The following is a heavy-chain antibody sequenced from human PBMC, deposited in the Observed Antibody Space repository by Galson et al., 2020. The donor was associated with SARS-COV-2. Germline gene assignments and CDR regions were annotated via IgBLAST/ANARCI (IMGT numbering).Heavy chain of an antibody. D-gene: IGHD5-18*01. CDR3: ARHMTGYSYGLFDY. V-gene: IGHV4-59*08. CDR2: VFQSGLA. J-gene: IGHJ4*02. CDR1: GGSVIGNW. Sequence: SQTLSLTCIVSGGSVIGNWWSWVRQSPGKGLEWIGYVFQSGLADYTPSLKGRVTILVDTSKNQFSLQLSSVTAADTAVYFCARHMTGYSYGLFDYWGRGTLVAVSS.